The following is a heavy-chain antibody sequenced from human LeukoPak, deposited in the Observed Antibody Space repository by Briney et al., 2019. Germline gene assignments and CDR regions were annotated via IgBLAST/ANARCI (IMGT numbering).Heavy chain of an antibody. V-gene: IGHV4-59*01. Sequence: SETLSLTCTVSGGPISSYFWSWIRQPPGKGLEWIGCIHYSGNTNHNPSLKSRVTISVDTSKNHFPLKLSSVTAADTAVYYCARASGYSGYDRAAEYFQHWGQGTLVTVSS. CDR2: IHYSGNT. D-gene: IGHD5-12*01. CDR3: ARASGYSGYDRAAEYFQH. J-gene: IGHJ1*01. CDR1: GGPISSYF.